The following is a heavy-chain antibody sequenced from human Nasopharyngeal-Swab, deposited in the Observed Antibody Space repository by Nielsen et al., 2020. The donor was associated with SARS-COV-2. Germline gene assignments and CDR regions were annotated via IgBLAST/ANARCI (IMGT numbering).Heavy chain of an antibody. CDR1: GDSISSGNYY. V-gene: IGHV4-61*02. J-gene: IGHJ4*02. CDR2: VYSSGST. D-gene: IGHD6-13*01. Sequence: SETLSLTCSVSGDSISSGNYYWSWIRQPAGEGLQWIGRVYSSGSTNYNASLKSRVTISVDTSKNQFSLQLSSVTAADTAVYYCVSSSSWYYFDYWAQGTQVTVSS. CDR3: VSSSSWYYFDY.